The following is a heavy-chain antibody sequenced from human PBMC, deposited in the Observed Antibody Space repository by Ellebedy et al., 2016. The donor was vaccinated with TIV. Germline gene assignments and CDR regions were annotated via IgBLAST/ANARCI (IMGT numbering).Heavy chain of an antibody. Sequence: AASVKVSCKASGYSFGSYYLHWVRQAPGQGLEWMGIIDPRGGRIDYAQKFKDRVIMSMDKSTNTVYMELSSLRSEDTAIYYCARADEGDPLDYWGQGTLVTVSS. D-gene: IGHD3-10*01. J-gene: IGHJ4*02. V-gene: IGHV1-46*01. CDR1: GYSFGSYY. CDR2: IDPRGGRI. CDR3: ARADEGDPLDY.